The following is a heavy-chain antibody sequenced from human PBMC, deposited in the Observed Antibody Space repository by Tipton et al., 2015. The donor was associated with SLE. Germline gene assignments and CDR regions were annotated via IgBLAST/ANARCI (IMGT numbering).Heavy chain of an antibody. Sequence: GSLRLSCAASGFTFSTYTMSWVRQAPGKGLEWVSAIGGSGGSTYYADSVKGRFTISRDNSNNTLYLQMNSLRAEDTAVYYCAKDSYGGCVRVCYNYLAMDIWSHGPTATVSS. CDR2: IGGSGGST. V-gene: IGHV3-23*01. CDR1: GFTFSTYT. J-gene: IGHJ6*02. CDR3: AKDSYGGCVRVCYNYLAMDI. D-gene: IGHD4-23*01.